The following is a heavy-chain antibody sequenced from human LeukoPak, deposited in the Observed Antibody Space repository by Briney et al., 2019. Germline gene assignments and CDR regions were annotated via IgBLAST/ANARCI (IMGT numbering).Heavy chain of an antibody. V-gene: IGHV3-23*01. CDR2: ISGSGAGT. Sequence: GGSLRLSCAASAFTFSSYAMSWVRQAPGKGLEWVSAISGSGAGTYYAGSVKGRFTISRDNAKNSLYLQMNSLRAEDTAVYYCARAEATAGTDWYFDLWGRGTLVTASS. CDR1: AFTFSSYA. CDR3: ARAEATAGTDWYFDL. J-gene: IGHJ2*01. D-gene: IGHD6-13*01.